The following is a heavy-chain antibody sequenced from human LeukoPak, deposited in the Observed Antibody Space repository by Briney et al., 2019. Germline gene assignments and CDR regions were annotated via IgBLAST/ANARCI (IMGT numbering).Heavy chain of an antibody. Sequence: ASVNVSCKASGYTFTSYGISWVRQAPGQGLEWMGWISAYNGNTNYAQKLQGRVTMTTDTSTSTAYMELRSLRSDDTAVYYCARDRYYYDSSGYYGNWFDPWGQGTLVTVSS. CDR2: ISAYNGNT. D-gene: IGHD3-22*01. CDR1: GYTFTSYG. V-gene: IGHV1-18*01. J-gene: IGHJ5*02. CDR3: ARDRYYYDSSGYYGNWFDP.